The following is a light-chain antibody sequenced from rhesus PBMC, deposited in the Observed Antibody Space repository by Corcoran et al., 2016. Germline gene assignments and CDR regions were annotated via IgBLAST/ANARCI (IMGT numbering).Light chain of an antibody. J-gene: IGKJ2*01. CDR2: KES. Sequence: DIQMTQSPSSLSASVGDRVTITCRASENVNNYLNWYQQKPGKAPKLLIYKESTVQSGVPSRFSGSGSGTDYTFTISSLQPEDVATYYCQHGYGTPYSFGQGTKVEIK. V-gene: IGKV1-74*01. CDR3: QHGYGTPYS. CDR1: ENVNNY.